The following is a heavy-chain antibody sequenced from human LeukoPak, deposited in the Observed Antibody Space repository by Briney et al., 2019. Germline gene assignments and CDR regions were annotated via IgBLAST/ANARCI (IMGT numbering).Heavy chain of an antibody. V-gene: IGHV3-74*03. Sequence: PGGSVRLSCVASGFTFSGHWMHWVRQVPGKGLVAVARIAPDGSATTYAGSVKGRFTISRDNAKNTLYLEMNSLTAEDTALYYCTRSGYYNGYDYWGQGTLVTVSS. CDR2: IAPDGSAT. J-gene: IGHJ4*02. CDR1: GFTFSGHW. D-gene: IGHD3-10*01. CDR3: TRSGYYNGYDY.